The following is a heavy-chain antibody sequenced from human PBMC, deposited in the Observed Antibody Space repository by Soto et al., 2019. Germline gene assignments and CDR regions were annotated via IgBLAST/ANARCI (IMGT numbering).Heavy chain of an antibody. J-gene: IGHJ5*02. CDR1: GFTFSNAW. D-gene: IGHD6-13*01. CDR2: IKSKTDGGTT. CDR3: PTDPLAAAGTHPSPNFDP. V-gene: IGHV3-15*07. Sequence: GGSLRLSCAASGFTFSNAWMNWVRQAPGKGLEWVGRIKSKTDGGTTDYAAPMKGRFTISRDDSKNTLYLQMNSLKTEDTAVYYCPTDPLAAAGTHPSPNFDPWGQGTLVTVSS.